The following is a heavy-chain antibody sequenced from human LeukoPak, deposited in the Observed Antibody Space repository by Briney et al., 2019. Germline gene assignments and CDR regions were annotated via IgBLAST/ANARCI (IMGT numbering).Heavy chain of an antibody. CDR1: GLTFSSYW. V-gene: IGHV3-74*01. D-gene: IGHD1-26*01. J-gene: IGHJ4*02. Sequence: GGSLRLSCAASGLTFSSYWMHWVRQAPGKGLVWVSRIFSDGSSTSYADSVKGRFTISRDNAKNTLYLQVNSLGAEDTAVYSRARDSGSYFVYWGQGTLVTVSS. CDR3: ARDSGSYFVY. CDR2: IFSDGSST.